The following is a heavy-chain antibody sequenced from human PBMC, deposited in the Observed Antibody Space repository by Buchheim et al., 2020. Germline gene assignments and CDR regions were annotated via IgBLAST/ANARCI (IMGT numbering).Heavy chain of an antibody. CDR3: ARLGGGAANWFDP. CDR1: GDSISPYF. D-gene: IGHD2-21*01. J-gene: IGHJ5*02. Sequence: QVQLQESGPGLVKPSETLSLSCTVSGDSISPYFWSWIRQPPGKGLEWIGYIYYSGSTKYNPSLKSRVTISVDTSKNQFSLQLTSLTAADTAFYYCARLGGGAANWFDPWGQGTL. V-gene: IGHV4-59*12. CDR2: IYYSGST.